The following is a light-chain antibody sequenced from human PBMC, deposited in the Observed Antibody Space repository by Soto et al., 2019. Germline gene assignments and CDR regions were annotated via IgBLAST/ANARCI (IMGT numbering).Light chain of an antibody. Sequence: EIVMTQSPATLSVSPGERAPLSCRASQSVSSNLAWYPQNPGQAPRLLIYGASTRATGIPARFSGSGSGTEFTLTISSLQPDDFATYYCQQYNSYSMTFGQGTKVDIK. CDR1: QSVSSN. CDR2: GAS. J-gene: IGKJ1*01. V-gene: IGKV3-15*01. CDR3: QQYNSYSMT.